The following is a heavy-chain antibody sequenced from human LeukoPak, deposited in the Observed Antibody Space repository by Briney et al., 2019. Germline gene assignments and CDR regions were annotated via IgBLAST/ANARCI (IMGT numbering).Heavy chain of an antibody. CDR3: ARGVNYGEYGGGY. CDR1: GGTFSSYA. Sequence: SVKVSCKASGGTFSSYAISWVRQAPGQGLEWMGGIIPIFGTANYAQKFQGRVTITTDESTSTAYMELSSLRSEDKAVYYCARGVNYGEYGGGYWGQGTLVTVSS. D-gene: IGHD4-17*01. V-gene: IGHV1-69*05. J-gene: IGHJ4*02. CDR2: IIPIFGTA.